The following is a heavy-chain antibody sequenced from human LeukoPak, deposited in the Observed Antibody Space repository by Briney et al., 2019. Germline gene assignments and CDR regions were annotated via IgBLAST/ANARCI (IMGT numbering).Heavy chain of an antibody. CDR2: INPSGGST. J-gene: IGHJ6*02. Sequence: ASVKVSCKASGYTFTSYYMHWVRQAPGQGLEWMGIINPSGGSTSYAQKFQGRATMTRDTSTSTVYMELSSLRSEDTAVYYCARDNGGSYHTQGYCYGMDVWGQGTTVTVSS. D-gene: IGHD1-26*01. CDR3: ARDNGGSYHTQGYCYGMDV. CDR1: GYTFTSYY. V-gene: IGHV1-46*01.